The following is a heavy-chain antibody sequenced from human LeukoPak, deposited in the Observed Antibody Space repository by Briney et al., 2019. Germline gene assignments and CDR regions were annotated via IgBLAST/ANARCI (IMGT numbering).Heavy chain of an antibody. J-gene: IGHJ6*03. V-gene: IGHV3-11*04. CDR2: ISSSGSTI. Sequence: GGSLRLSCAASGFTFSSYAMSWIRQAPGKGLEWVSYISSSGSTIYYADSVKGRFTISRDNAKNSLYLQMNSLRAEDTAVYYCASPAYGYYYMDVWGKGTTVTVSS. CDR1: GFTFSSYA. D-gene: IGHD3-10*01. CDR3: ASPAYGYYYMDV.